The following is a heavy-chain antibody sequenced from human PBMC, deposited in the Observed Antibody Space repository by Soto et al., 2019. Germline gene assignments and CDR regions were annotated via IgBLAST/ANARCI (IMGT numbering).Heavy chain of an antibody. CDR2: INHSGST. V-gene: IGHV4-34*01. J-gene: IGHJ5*02. CDR1: GGSFSGYY. D-gene: IGHD3-9*01. CDR3: ARQGGGAVLRYFDWLFSAGNWFDP. Sequence: SETLSLTCAVYGGSFSGYYWSWIRQPPGKGLEWIGEINHSGSTNYNPSLKSRVTISVDTSKNQFSLKLSSVTAADTAVYYCARQGGGAVLRYFDWLFSAGNWFDPWGQGTLVTVSS.